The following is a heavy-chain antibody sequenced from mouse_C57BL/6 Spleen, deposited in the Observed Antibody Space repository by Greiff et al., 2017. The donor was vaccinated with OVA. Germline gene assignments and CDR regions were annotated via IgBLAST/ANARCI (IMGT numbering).Heavy chain of an antibody. D-gene: IGHD1-1*01. V-gene: IGHV1-55*01. CDR3: ARMDSYGSSNGDY. Sequence: VQLQQPGAELVKPGASVKMSCKASGYTFTSYWITWVKQRPGQGLEWIGDLYPGSGSTNYNEKFKSKATLTVDTSSSTAYMQLSSLTSEDSAVYYCARMDSYGSSNGDYWGQGTTLTVSS. CDR2: LYPGSGST. J-gene: IGHJ2*01. CDR1: GYTFTSYW.